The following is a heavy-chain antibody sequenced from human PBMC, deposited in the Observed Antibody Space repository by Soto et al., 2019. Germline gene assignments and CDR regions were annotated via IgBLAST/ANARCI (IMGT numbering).Heavy chain of an antibody. CDR2: ISAYNGNT. Sequence: ASVKVSCKASGYTFTSYGISWVRQAPGQGLEWMGWISAYNGNTNYAQKLQGRVTMTTDTSTSTAYMELRSLRSDDTAVYYCARDTPRGGSPAAGTEFEYYYYYGMDVWGQGTTVTVSS. CDR1: GYTFTSYG. J-gene: IGHJ6*02. CDR3: ARDTPRGGSPAAGTEFEYYYYYGMDV. V-gene: IGHV1-18*01. D-gene: IGHD6-13*01.